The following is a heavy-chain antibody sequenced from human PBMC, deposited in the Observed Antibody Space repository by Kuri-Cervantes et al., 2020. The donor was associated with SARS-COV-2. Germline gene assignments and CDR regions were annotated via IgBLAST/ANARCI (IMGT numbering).Heavy chain of an antibody. D-gene: IGHD2-15*01. CDR3: ARQVVVADYYYGMDV. CDR2: IYYSGST. J-gene: IGHJ6*02. V-gene: IGHV4-34*01. CDR1: GGSFSGYY. Sequence: SETLSLTCAVYGGSFSGYYWSWIRQPPGKGLEWIGSIYYSGSTYYNPSLKSRVTISVDTSKSQFSLKLSSVTAADTAVYYCARQVVVADYYYGMDVWGQGTTVTVSS.